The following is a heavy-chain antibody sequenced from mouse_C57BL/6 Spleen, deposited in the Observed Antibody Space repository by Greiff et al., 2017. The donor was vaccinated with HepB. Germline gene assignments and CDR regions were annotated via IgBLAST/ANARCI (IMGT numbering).Heavy chain of an antibody. CDR2: ISGGGGNT. CDR1: GFTFSSYT. CDR3: ARQGDYYGSRPWYFDV. J-gene: IGHJ1*03. Sequence: EVKVVESGGGLVKPGGSLKLSCAASGFTFSSYTMSWVRQTPEKRLEWVATISGGGGNTYYPDSVKGRFTISRDNAKNTLYLQMSSLRSEDTALYYCARQGDYYGSRPWYFDVWGTGTTVTVSS. D-gene: IGHD1-1*01. V-gene: IGHV5-9*01.